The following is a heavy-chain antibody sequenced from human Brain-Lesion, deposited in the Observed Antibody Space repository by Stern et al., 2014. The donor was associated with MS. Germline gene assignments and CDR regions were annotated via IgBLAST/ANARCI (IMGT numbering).Heavy chain of an antibody. CDR1: GGPISSHSYY. V-gene: IGHV4-61*02. J-gene: IGHJ4*02. CDR2: IYAGGNP. CDR3: ARDYGDLEFDL. D-gene: IGHD4-17*01. Sequence: VQLVESGPGLVKPSQTLSLTCTVSGGPISSHSYYWSWLRQPAGKGLEWFGRIYAGGNPNYTPSLKGRVSISVDTSKNQLSLRLSSVTASDTAVYYCARDYGDLEFDLWGQGTLVTVSS.